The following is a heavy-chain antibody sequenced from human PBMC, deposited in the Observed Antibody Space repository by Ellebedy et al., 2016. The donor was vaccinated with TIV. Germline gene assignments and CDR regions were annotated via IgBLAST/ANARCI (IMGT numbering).Heavy chain of an antibody. J-gene: IGHJ6*02. D-gene: IGHD1-1*01. V-gene: IGHV3-23*01. CDR3: AKHTTYFYYGMDV. CDR1: GFTFNTYA. CDR2: ISGSGGKT. Sequence: PGGSLRLSCVASGFTFNTYAMSWVRQAPGKGLEWVASISGSGGKTYYGDSVKGRFTISRDNSKNTLYLQMDTLRAEDTAVYYCAKHTTYFYYGMDVWGQGTTITVSS.